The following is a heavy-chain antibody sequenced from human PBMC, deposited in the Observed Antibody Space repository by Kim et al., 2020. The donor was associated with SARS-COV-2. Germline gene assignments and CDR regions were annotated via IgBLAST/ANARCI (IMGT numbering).Heavy chain of an antibody. Sequence: AQKFQGSVTITADESTSTAYMELSSLRSEDTAVYYCARDLIAAAVGYFDYWGQGTLVTVSS. V-gene: IGHV1-69*01. D-gene: IGHD6-13*01. J-gene: IGHJ4*02. CDR3: ARDLIAAAVGYFDY.